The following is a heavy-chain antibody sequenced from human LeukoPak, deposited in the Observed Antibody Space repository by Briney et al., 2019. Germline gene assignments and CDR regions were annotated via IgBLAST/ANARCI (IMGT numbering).Heavy chain of an antibody. CDR1: GGSFSGYY. CDR3: ATSYYGSAFDI. D-gene: IGHD3-10*01. J-gene: IGHJ3*02. Sequence: SETLSLTCAVYGGSFSGYYWRWIRQPPGKGLEWIGEINHRGSTNYNPSLKSRVTISVDTSKNQFSLKLSSVTAADTAVYYCATSYYGSAFDIWGQGTMVTVSS. CDR2: INHRGST. V-gene: IGHV4-34*01.